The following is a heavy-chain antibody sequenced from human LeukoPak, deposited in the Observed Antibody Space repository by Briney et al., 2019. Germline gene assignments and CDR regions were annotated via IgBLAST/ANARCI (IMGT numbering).Heavy chain of an antibody. V-gene: IGHV3-23*01. CDR3: AKDRYDSSGWYYFDY. D-gene: IGHD6-19*01. Sequence: GGSLRLSCAASEFTFSGYAVNWVRQAPGKGLEWVSGLSASGSSTYYADSVKGRFTMTRDSSKNTLYLQMNSLRAEDTAVYYCAKDRYDSSGWYYFDYWGQGTLVTVSS. CDR1: EFTFSGYA. J-gene: IGHJ4*02. CDR2: LSASGSST.